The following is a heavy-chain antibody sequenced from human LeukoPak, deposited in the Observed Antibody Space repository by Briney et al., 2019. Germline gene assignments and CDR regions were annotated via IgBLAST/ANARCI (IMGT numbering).Heavy chain of an antibody. CDR1: GFTFSSYS. CDR3: ASMVWGVSPDDY. J-gene: IGHJ4*02. D-gene: IGHD3-10*01. V-gene: IGHV3-21*01. Sequence: NPGGSLRLSCAASGFTFSSYSMNWVRQAPGKGLEWVSSISSSSSYIYYADSVKGRFTISRDNAKNSLYLQMNSLRAEDTAVYYCASMVWGVSPDDYWGQGTLVTVSS. CDR2: ISSSSSYI.